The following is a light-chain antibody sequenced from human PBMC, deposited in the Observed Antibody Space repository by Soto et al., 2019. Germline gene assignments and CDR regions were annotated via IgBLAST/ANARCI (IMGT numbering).Light chain of an antibody. CDR3: AAWDDSLLGYV. V-gene: IGLV1-44*01. Sequence: QSVLAQPPSASGTPGQTVTISCSGSSSNIGSNTVNWYQQLPGTAPKLLIYNNDQRPSGVPDRFSGSRSGTSASLAISGLQSEDEADYYCAAWDDSLLGYVFGTGTKVTVL. J-gene: IGLJ1*01. CDR2: NND. CDR1: SSNIGSNT.